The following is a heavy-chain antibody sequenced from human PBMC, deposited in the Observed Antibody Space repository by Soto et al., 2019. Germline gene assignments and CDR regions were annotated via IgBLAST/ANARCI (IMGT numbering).Heavy chain of an antibody. CDR2: IYDNGNT. J-gene: IGHJ4*02. CDR3: ARNPFGVLGDAVVL. D-gene: IGHD3-3*01. CDR1: GISVTTNY. Sequence: SGGSLRLSXAASGISVTTNYMTWVRQAPGKGLEWVSLIYDNGNTHYAGSVKGRFTISRDISKNTLYLQMDSLRAEDTAVYYCARNPFGVLGDAVVLWGQGTLVTVSS. V-gene: IGHV3-53*01.